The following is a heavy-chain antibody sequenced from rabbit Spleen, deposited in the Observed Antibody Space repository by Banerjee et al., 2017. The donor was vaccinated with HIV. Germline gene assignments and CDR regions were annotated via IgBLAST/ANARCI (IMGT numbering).Heavy chain of an antibody. Sequence: QEQLEESGGGLVKPEGSLPLTCKAYGVSFNDKDVMSWVRQAPGKGLEWITCINMVTGKSVYASWAKGRFIMSRTSSTTVTLRMTSLTAADRATYFCARDTGTSFSTYGMDLWGQGTLVTVS. CDR3: ARDTGTSFSTYGMDL. J-gene: IGHJ6*01. CDR1: GVSFNDKDV. CDR2: INMVTGKS. V-gene: IGHV1S45*01. D-gene: IGHD8-1*01.